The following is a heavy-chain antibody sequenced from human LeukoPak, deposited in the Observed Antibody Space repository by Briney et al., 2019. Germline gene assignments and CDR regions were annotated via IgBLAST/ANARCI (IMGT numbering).Heavy chain of an antibody. J-gene: IGHJ4*02. CDR2: INHSGST. CDR3: ARSSSCYHADFDY. Sequence: SETLSLTCAVYGVSFSGYYWRWLRQPPGKGVEGRGEINHSGSTNYNPSLKSRGTISVDKSKNQFSLKLSSVTAADTAVYYCARSSSCYHADFDYWGQGTLVTVSS. V-gene: IGHV4-34*01. CDR1: GVSFSGYY. D-gene: IGHD6-13*01.